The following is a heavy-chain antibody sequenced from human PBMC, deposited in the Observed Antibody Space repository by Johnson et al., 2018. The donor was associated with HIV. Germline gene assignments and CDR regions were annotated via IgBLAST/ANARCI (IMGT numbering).Heavy chain of an antibody. Sequence: VQLVESGGGVVQPGRSLRLSCVASGFTVRKGLEWVSVIYSGGSTYYADSVKGRFTISRDNSKNTLYLQMNSLRAEDKAVYYCARGIVGAPDAFDIWGQGTMVTVSS. D-gene: IGHD1-26*01. V-gene: IGHV3-66*02. J-gene: IGHJ3*02. CDR2: IYSGGST. CDR1: GFTV. CDR3: ARGIVGAPDAFDI.